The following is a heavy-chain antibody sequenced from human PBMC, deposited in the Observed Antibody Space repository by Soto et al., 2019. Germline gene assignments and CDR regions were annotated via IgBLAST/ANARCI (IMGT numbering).Heavy chain of an antibody. D-gene: IGHD2-21*01. CDR1: GFTFDDYA. J-gene: IGHJ4*02. Sequence: GGSPRLSCAASGFTFDDYAMHWVRQAPGKGLEWVSGISWNSGSIGYADSVKGRFTISRDNAKNSLYLQMNSLRAEDTALYYCAKDRNIVTIQYYFDYWGQGTLVTVSS. CDR2: ISWNSGSI. V-gene: IGHV3-9*01. CDR3: AKDRNIVTIQYYFDY.